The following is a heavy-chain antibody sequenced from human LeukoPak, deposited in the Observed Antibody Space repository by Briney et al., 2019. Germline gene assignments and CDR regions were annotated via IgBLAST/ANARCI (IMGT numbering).Heavy chain of an antibody. CDR2: IIPIFGTA. D-gene: IGHD2-2*01. V-gene: IGHV1-69*01. CDR3: ARERGYCASSSCYTSDAFDI. J-gene: IGHJ3*02. Sequence: GASVKVSCKASGGTFSSYAISWVRQAPGQGLEWMGGIIPIFGTANYAQKFQGRVTITADESTSTAYMELNRLRSDDTAVYFCARERGYCASSSCYTSDAFDIWGQGTVVTVSS. CDR1: GGTFSSYA.